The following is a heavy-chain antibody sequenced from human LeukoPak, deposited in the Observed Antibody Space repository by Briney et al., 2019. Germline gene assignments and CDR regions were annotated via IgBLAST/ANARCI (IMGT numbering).Heavy chain of an antibody. Sequence: SETLSLTCAVSGYSISSGYYWGWIRQPPGKGLEWIGSIYHSGSTYYNSSLKSRVTISVDTSKNQFSLKLSFVTAADTAVYYCARQMGTSLDYWGQGTLVTVSS. CDR3: ARQMGTSLDY. V-gene: IGHV4-38-2*01. D-gene: IGHD5-24*01. J-gene: IGHJ4*02. CDR2: IYHSGST. CDR1: GYSISSGYY.